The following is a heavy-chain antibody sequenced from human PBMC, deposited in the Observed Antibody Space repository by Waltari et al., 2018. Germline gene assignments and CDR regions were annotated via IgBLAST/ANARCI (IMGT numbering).Heavy chain of an antibody. CDR1: GFTFSNYA. D-gene: IGHD2-21*01. CDR3: AGQPWTLVMSEPLDY. V-gene: IGHV3-30-3*01. Sequence: QVQLVESGGGVVQPGRSLRLSCAASGFTFSNYAIHWVRQAPGKGLEWVAIISYDGSNPFYADSVKGRFTLSRDNSRNTLYLQMNSLRAEDTAVYYCAGQPWTLVMSEPLDYWGQGTLVTVSS. J-gene: IGHJ4*02. CDR2: ISYDGSNP.